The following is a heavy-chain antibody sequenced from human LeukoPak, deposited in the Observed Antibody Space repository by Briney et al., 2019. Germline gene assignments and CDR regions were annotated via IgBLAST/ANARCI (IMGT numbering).Heavy chain of an antibody. CDR3: ASDRDSSSSGIFDY. CDR2: IYSGGST. J-gene: IGHJ4*02. D-gene: IGHD6-6*01. CDR1: GFTVSSNY. Sequence: RGSLRLSCAASGFTVSSNYMSWVRQAPGKGLEWVSVIYSGGSTYYSDSVKGRFTISRDNSKNTLYLQMNSLRAEDTAVYYCASDRDSSSSGIFDYWGQRTLVTVSS. V-gene: IGHV3-53*01.